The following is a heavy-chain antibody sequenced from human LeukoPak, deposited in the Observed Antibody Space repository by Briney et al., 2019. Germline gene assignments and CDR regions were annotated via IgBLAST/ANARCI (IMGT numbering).Heavy chain of an antibody. Sequence: SVKVSCKASGGTFSSYAISWVRQAPGQGLEWMGGIIPIFGTANYAQKFQGRVTITTDESTSTAYMELSSLRSEDTAVYYCARATAHYDSSGYYYYYYMDVWGKGTTVTVSS. CDR2: IIPIFGTA. D-gene: IGHD3-22*01. CDR1: GGTFSSYA. V-gene: IGHV1-69*05. CDR3: ARATAHYDSSGYYYYYYMDV. J-gene: IGHJ6*03.